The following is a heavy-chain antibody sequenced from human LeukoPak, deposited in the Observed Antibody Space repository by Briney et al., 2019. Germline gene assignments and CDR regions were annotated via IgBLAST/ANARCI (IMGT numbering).Heavy chain of an antibody. J-gene: IGHJ2*01. D-gene: IGHD2/OR15-2a*01. CDR1: GGSISSSSYY. V-gene: IGHV4-39*07. CDR2: IYYSGST. CDR3: ARPREFGHGVYWYFDL. Sequence: PSETLSLTCTVSGGSISSSSYYWGWIRQPPGKGLEWIGSIYYSGSTYYNPSLKSRVTISVDTSKNQFSLKLSSVTAADTAVYYCARPREFGHGVYWYFDLWGRGTLVTVSS.